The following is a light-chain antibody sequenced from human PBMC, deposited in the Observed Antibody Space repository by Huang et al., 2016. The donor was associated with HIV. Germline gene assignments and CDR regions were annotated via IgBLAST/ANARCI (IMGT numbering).Light chain of an antibody. CDR1: RSLYNGDDGGLH. CDR2: SVS. J-gene: IGKJ2*03. V-gene: IGKV2-40*01. CDR3: MQRLQFPYS. Sequence: DILMTQTPLFLSVTPGEPASISGNASRSLYNGDDGGLHLDWYVQKPWQSPHLLIYSVSFRASGVPDMFICDGAGSEFILKITRVEAEDVGVYYCMQRLQFPYSFGQGTK.